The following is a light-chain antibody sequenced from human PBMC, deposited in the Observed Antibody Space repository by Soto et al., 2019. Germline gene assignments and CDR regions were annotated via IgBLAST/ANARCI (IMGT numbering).Light chain of an antibody. J-gene: IGKJ1*01. CDR2: GAS. CDR1: QSIRNN. CDR3: QQYDSWPPPWT. Sequence: EIVMTQSPATLSVSPGEGAALSCRASQSIRNNLAWYQQKPGQGPRLLIFGASTRATGIPSRFSGSGSGTEFTLTISSLQSEDSAVYYCQQYDSWPPPWTFGQGTKVDIK. V-gene: IGKV3-15*01.